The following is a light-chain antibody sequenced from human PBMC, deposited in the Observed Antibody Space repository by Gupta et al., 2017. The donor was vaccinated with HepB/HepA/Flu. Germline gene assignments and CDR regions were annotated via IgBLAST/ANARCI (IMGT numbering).Light chain of an antibody. J-gene: IGKJ1*01. Sequence: EIVLTQSPDFQSVTPKEKVTITCRASQSIGSSLHWYQQKPHQSPKLLIKYASQSVSGVPSRFRGSRSGTEFTLTINSLETEDAAAYFCHQSSGFTWTFGQGTKVEIK. V-gene: IGKV6D-21*02. CDR1: QSIGSS. CDR2: YAS. CDR3: HQSSGFTWT.